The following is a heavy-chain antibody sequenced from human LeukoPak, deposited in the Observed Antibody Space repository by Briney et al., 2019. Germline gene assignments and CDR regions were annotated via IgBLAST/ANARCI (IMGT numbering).Heavy chain of an antibody. Sequence: PSETLSLTCTVSGGSISSSSYYWGWIRQPPGKGLEWIGSIYYSGSTYYNPSLKSRVTISVDTSKNQFSLKLSSVTAADTAVYYCARQLTTTVTRVYYYYYMDVWGKGTTVTVSS. D-gene: IGHD4-17*01. CDR1: GGSISSSSYY. J-gene: IGHJ6*03. V-gene: IGHV4-39*01. CDR2: IYYSGST. CDR3: ARQLTTTVTRVYYYYYMDV.